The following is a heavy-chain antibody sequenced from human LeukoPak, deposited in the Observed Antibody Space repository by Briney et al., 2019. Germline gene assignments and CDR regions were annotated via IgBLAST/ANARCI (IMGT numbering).Heavy chain of an antibody. J-gene: IGHJ4*02. CDR3: ARGAYYYDSSGWIRIDC. Sequence: GASVTVSCKASGYTFTSYGISWVRQAPGQGLEWMGWISAYNGNTNYAQKLQGRVTMTTDTSTSTAYMELSSLRSEDTAVYYCARGAYYYDSSGWIRIDCWGQGTLVTVSS. CDR2: ISAYNGNT. CDR1: GYTFTSYG. D-gene: IGHD3-22*01. V-gene: IGHV1-18*01.